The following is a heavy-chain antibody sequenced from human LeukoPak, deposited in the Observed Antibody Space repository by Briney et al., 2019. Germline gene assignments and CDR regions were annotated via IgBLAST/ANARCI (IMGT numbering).Heavy chain of an antibody. V-gene: IGHV1-2*02. CDR1: GYTFTGYF. CDR2: INPNSGVT. Sequence: ASVKVSCKATGYTFTGYFIHWVRQAPGQGLEWMGWINPNSGVTNYAQKFQGRVTMTRDTPISAAYMELSSLRSDDTAVYYCARGGGGLAYWGQGTLVTVSS. J-gene: IGHJ4*02. D-gene: IGHD3-16*01. CDR3: ARGGGGLAY.